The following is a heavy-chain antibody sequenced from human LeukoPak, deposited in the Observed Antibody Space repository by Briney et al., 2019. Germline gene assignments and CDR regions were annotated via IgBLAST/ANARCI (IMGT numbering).Heavy chain of an antibody. J-gene: IGHJ6*04. D-gene: IGHD3-3*01. CDR3: ARVGDFWSGYLDV. CDR1: GYSISSGYY. Sequence: SETLSLTCAVSGYSISSGYYWGWIRQPPGKGLEWIGSIYYSGSTYYNPSLKSRVTISVDTSKNQFSLKLSSVTAADTAVYYCARVGDFWSGYLDVWGKGTTVTVSS. CDR2: IYYSGST. V-gene: IGHV4-38-2*01.